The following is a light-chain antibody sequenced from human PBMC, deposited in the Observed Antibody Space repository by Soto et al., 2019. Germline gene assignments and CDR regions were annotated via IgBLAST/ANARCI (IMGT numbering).Light chain of an antibody. J-gene: IGKJ1*01. Sequence: PGERATLSCRASETVSSRSLAWYQQQPGQAPRLLIYGASSRATGIPDMFSGGGSGTDFTLTISRLEPEDFAVYYCQQYDNSLRTFGQGTKVEI. CDR1: ETVSSRS. V-gene: IGKV3-20*01. CDR2: GAS. CDR3: QQYDNSLRT.